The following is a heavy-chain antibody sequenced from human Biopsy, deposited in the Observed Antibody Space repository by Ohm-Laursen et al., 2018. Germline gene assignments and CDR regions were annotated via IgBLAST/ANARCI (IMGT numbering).Heavy chain of an antibody. CDR1: GYTFTSYD. CDR2: ISPYNDKT. V-gene: IGHV1-18*01. J-gene: IGHJ4*02. CDR3: ARVFCTSTTCYGLLDN. D-gene: IGHD2/OR15-2a*01. Sequence: ASVKVSCKASGYTFTSYDISWVRQALGQGLEWMGWISPYNDKTSYPPKLQDRVTMTADTSTNTAHMELRSLRSDDTAVYYCARVFCTSTTCYGLLDNWGQGTVVTVSS.